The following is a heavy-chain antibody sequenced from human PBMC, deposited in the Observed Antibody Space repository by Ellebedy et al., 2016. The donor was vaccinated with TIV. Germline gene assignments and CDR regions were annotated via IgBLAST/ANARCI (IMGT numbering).Heavy chain of an antibody. Sequence: MPSETLSLTCTVSGGSISSGDYYWSWIRQPPGKGLEWIGYIYYSGSTYYNPSLKSRVTISVDTSKNQFSLKLSSVTAADTAVYYCARVSRFLEWLAYFDYWGQGTLVTVSS. CDR1: GGSISSGDYY. V-gene: IGHV4-30-4*01. CDR3: ARVSRFLEWLAYFDY. D-gene: IGHD3-3*01. J-gene: IGHJ4*02. CDR2: IYYSGST.